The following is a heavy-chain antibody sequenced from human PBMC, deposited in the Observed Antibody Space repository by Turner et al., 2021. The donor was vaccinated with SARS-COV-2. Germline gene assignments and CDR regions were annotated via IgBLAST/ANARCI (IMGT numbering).Heavy chain of an antibody. CDR3: VKGGSGWSMEFDY. D-gene: IGHD6-19*01. CDR2: ISYDGSNK. Sequence: QVQLVESGGGVVQPGRSLRLYCAASGFTFSNYGMFWVRQAPGKGLEWVALISYDGSNKHYADSVKGRFTISRDNSKNTLFLQMYSLRAEDTAVYYCVKGGSGWSMEFDYWGHGTLVTVSS. CDR1: GFTFSNYG. J-gene: IGHJ4*01. V-gene: IGHV3-30*18.